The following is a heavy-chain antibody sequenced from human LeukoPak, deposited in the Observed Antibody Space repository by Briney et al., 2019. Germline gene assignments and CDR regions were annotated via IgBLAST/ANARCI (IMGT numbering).Heavy chain of an antibody. D-gene: IGHD2-2*01. CDR3: ARGPAATFYYFDY. V-gene: IGHV4-34*01. J-gene: IGHJ4*02. CDR2: INHSGST. Sequence: IGEINHSGSTNYNPSLKSRVTISVDTSKNQFSLKLSSVTAADTAVYYCARGPAATFYYFDYWGQGTLVTVSS.